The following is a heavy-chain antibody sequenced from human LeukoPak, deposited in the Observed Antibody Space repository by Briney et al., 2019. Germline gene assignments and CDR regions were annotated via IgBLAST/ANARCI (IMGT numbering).Heavy chain of an antibody. Sequence: GGSLRLSCAASGFTFSSYGMHWVRQAPGKGLEWVAVISYDGSNKYYADSVKGRFTISRDNSKNTLYLQMNSLRAEDTAVYYCASAYCGGDCYPLAGFDYWGQETLVTVSS. CDR1: GFTFSSYG. V-gene: IGHV3-30*03. D-gene: IGHD2-21*02. CDR2: ISYDGSNK. CDR3: ASAYCGGDCYPLAGFDY. J-gene: IGHJ4*02.